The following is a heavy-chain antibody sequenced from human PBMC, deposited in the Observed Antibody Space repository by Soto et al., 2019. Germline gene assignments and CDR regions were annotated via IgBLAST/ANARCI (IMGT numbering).Heavy chain of an antibody. D-gene: IGHD6-6*01. CDR3: ARGGSSSSLSYYYYGMDV. J-gene: IGHJ6*02. CDR2: IIPIFGTA. Sequence: SVKVSCKASGGTFSSDATIWLRQAPRQGLEWMGGIIPIFGTANYAQKFQGRVTITADESTSTAYMELSSLRYEDTAVYYCARGGSSSSLSYYYYGMDVWGQGTTVTVSS. V-gene: IGHV1-69*13. CDR1: GGTFSSDA.